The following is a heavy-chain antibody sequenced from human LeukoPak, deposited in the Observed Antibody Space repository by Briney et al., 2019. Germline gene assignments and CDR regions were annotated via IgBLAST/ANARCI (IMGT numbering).Heavy chain of an antibody. CDR1: GGTFSSYA. J-gene: IGHJ6*03. D-gene: IGHD3-10*01. Sequence: VASVKVSCKASGGTFSSYAISWVRQAPGQRLEWMGGIIPIFGTANYAQKFQGRVTITTDESTSTAYMELSSLRSEDTAVYYCARGPGPHGDYYYYMDVWGKGTTVTVSS. CDR3: ARGPGPHGDYYYYMDV. V-gene: IGHV1-69*05. CDR2: IIPIFGTA.